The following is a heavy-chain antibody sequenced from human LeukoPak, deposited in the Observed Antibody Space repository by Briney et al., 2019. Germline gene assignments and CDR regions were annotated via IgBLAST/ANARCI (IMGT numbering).Heavy chain of an antibody. V-gene: IGHV3-49*04. CDR2: IRSKDIDGTT. CDR1: EFTFGDYA. J-gene: IGHJ6*04. CDR3: TRDRWGGGYISRGMDV. Sequence: GGSLRLSCTASEFTFGDYAISWVRQAPGKGLEWLGFIRSKDIDGTTDYAASVKGRFIISRDDSKSVAYLEMNDVKIEDTAVYYCTRDRWGGGYISRGMDVWGKGTTVTISS. D-gene: IGHD5-12*01.